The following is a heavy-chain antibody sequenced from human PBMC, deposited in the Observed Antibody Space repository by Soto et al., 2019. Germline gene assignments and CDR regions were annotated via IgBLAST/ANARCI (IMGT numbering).Heavy chain of an antibody. CDR3: AHVYWAASGTRYYFDY. V-gene: IGHV2-5*02. J-gene: IGHJ4*02. CDR2: IYWDDDK. CDR1: GFSFTTDGMG. Sequence: QITLKESGPTLVKPTQTLTLTCTFSGFSFTTDGMGVGWIRQPPGKALEWLALIYWDDDKRFSPSLKSRLTITKDASRNQVVLTLTNMDPADTATYCCAHVYWAASGTRYYFDYWGQGTLVTVSS. D-gene: IGHD1-7*01.